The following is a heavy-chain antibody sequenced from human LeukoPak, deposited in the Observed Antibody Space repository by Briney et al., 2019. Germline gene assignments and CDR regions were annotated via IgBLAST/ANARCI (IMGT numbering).Heavy chain of an antibody. CDR2: ISTSSNYI. V-gene: IGHV3-21*01. Sequence: PGGSLRLSCAASGFTFSSYSMNWVRQAPGKGLEWVSSISTSSNYIYYADSVKGRFSMSRDNAKNSLHLQMNSLRVDDTAVYYCARDPEDDFWSGYLDYWGQGILVTVSS. CDR3: ARDPEDDFWSGYLDY. CDR1: GFTFSSYS. D-gene: IGHD3-3*01. J-gene: IGHJ4*02.